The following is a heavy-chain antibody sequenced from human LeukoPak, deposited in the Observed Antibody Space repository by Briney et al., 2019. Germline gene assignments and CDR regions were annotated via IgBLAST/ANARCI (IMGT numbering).Heavy chain of an antibody. D-gene: IGHD6-19*01. CDR2: IYYSGST. V-gene: IGHV4-59*01. CDR1: GGSISSYY. Sequence: SETLSLTCTVSGGSISSYYWSWIRQPPGKGLEWIGYIYYSGSTNYNPSLKSRVTISVDTSKNQFSLKLSSVTAADTAVYYCARTGYSSGYPFDYWGQGTLVTVSS. J-gene: IGHJ4*02. CDR3: ARTGYSSGYPFDY.